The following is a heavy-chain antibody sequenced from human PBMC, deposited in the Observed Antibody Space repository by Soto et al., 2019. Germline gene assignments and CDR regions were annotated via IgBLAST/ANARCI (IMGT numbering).Heavy chain of an antibody. CDR3: AKDLRGVDTAMTRYDISYLEPFDY. D-gene: IGHD5-18*01. Sequence: GGSLRLSCAASGFTFSSYAMSWVRQAPGKGLEWVSAISGSGGSTYYADSVKGRFTISRDNSKNTLYLQMNSLRAEDTAVYYCAKDLRGVDTAMTRYDISYLEPFDYWGQGTLVTVSS. J-gene: IGHJ4*02. V-gene: IGHV3-23*01. CDR2: ISGSGGST. CDR1: GFTFSSYA.